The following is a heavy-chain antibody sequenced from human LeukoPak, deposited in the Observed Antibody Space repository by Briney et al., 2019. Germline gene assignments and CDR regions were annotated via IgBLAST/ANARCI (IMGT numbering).Heavy chain of an antibody. Sequence: SVKVSCKASGGTFSSYAISWVRQAPGQGLEWMGGIIPIFGTANYAQKFQGRVTITADKSTSTASMELSSLRSEDTAVYYCATRVWRGSYYALYFDYWGQGTLVTVSS. CDR1: GGTFSSYA. V-gene: IGHV1-69*06. J-gene: IGHJ4*02. CDR3: ATRVWRGSYYALYFDY. CDR2: IIPIFGTA. D-gene: IGHD1-26*01.